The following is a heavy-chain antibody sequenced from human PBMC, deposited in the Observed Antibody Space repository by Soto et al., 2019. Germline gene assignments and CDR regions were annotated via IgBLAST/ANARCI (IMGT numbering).Heavy chain of an antibody. Sequence: QVQLVQSGAEVKKPGASVKVSCKASGYTFTSYDINWVRQATGQGLEWMGWMNPNSGNTGYAQKFQGRVTTTRNTSISTAYMELSSLRSEDTAVYYCARGLEEPYYDFWSGYYRGGYHYYYYMNVWGKGTTVTVSS. CDR2: MNPNSGNT. CDR1: GYTFTSYD. J-gene: IGHJ6*03. V-gene: IGHV1-8*01. D-gene: IGHD3-3*01. CDR3: ARGLEEPYYDFWSGYYRGGYHYYYYMNV.